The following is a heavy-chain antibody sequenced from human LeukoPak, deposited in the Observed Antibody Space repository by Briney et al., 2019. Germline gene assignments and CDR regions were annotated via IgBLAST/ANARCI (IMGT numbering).Heavy chain of an antibody. V-gene: IGHV3-53*01. CDR1: GFTVSSSY. D-gene: IGHD3-10*01. CDR2: IYSGGST. Sequence: GGSLRLSCAASGFTVSSSYMSWVRQAPGKGLEWVSIIYSGGSTYYADSVKGRFTISRDNSKNTLYLQMNSLRAEDMAVYYCATALSTMVRGADAFDIWGQGTMVTVSS. J-gene: IGHJ3*02. CDR3: ATALSTMVRGADAFDI.